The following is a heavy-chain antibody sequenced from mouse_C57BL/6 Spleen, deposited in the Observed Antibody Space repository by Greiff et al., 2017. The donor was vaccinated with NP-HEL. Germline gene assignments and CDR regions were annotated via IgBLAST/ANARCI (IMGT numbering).Heavy chain of an antibody. D-gene: IGHD4-1*01. J-gene: IGHJ2*01. V-gene: IGHV1-66*01. CDR3: ARGTGYYFDY. CDR2: IYPGSGNT. Sequence: VQGVESGPELVKPGASVKISCKASGYSFTSYYIHWVKQRPGQGLEWIGWIYPGSGNTKYNEKFKGKATLTADTSSSTAYMQLSSLTSEDSAVYYCARGTGYYFDYWGQGTTLTVSS. CDR1: GYSFTSYY.